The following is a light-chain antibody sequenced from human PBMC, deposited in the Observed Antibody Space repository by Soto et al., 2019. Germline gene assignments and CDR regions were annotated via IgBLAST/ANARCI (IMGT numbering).Light chain of an antibody. Sequence: DIQMTQSPSTLSASVGDTVTITCRASQTISGWLAWYQQRPGKAPNLLIIDASTLESGVPSRFSGSVSGTTFPLTISSLQSDDFATYYCLQYNGYYRTFGQGTKVEIK. CDR2: DAS. V-gene: IGKV1-5*01. CDR3: LQYNGYYRT. CDR1: QTISGW. J-gene: IGKJ1*01.